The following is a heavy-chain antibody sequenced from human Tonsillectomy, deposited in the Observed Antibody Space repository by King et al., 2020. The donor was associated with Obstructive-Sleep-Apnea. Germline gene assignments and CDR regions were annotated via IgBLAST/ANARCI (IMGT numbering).Heavy chain of an antibody. Sequence: QLQESGPGLVKPSETLSLTCTVSGGSISSSSYYWGWIRQPPGKGLEWIGSIYYSGSTYYNPSLKSRVSISVDTSKNQFSLKLSSVTAADTAVYYCARGGYGYVWGGYRYGFFDYWGQGTLVTVSS. J-gene: IGHJ4*02. CDR1: GGSISSSSYY. D-gene: IGHD3-16*02. CDR2: IYYSGST. CDR3: ARGGYGYVWGGYRYGFFDY. V-gene: IGHV4-39*07.